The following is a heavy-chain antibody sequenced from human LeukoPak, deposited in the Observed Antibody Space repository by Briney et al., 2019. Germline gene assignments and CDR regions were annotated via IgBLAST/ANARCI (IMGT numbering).Heavy chain of an antibody. J-gene: IGHJ5*02. D-gene: IGHD2-15*01. CDR2: IYYSGST. CDR3: ARVKGRDWFDP. CDR1: GGPISSYY. V-gene: IGHV4-59*01. Sequence: SETLSLTCTVSGGPISSYYWSWIRQPPGKGLEWIGYIYYSGSTNYNPSLKSRVTISVDTSKNQFSLKLSSVTAADTAVYYCARVKGRDWFDPWGQGTLVTVSS.